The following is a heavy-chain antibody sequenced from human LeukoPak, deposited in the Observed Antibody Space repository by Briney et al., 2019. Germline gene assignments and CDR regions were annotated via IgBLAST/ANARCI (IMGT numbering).Heavy chain of an antibody. V-gene: IGHV3-21*01. CDR1: GFALSSYD. Sequence: GGSLRLSCAASGFALSSYDMNWVRQAPGKGLEWVSSISSRSIYIYYADSVRGRFTISRDNAKNSLYLQINSLRAEDTAVYYCARGDHYYMDVWGKGTTVTVSS. CDR3: ARGDHYYMDV. CDR2: ISSRSIYI. J-gene: IGHJ6*03.